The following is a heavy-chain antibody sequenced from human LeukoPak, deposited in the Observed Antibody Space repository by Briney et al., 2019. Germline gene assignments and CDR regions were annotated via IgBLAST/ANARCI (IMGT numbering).Heavy chain of an antibody. Sequence: GGSLRLSCAASGFTFSSYAMSWVRQAPGKGLEWVSAISGSGGSTYYADSVKGRFTISRDNSKNTLYLRMNSLRAEDTAVYYCAKQSDYYDSSGYYYDLAFDIWGQGTMVTVSS. D-gene: IGHD3-22*01. J-gene: IGHJ3*02. CDR2: ISGSGGST. CDR1: GFTFSSYA. V-gene: IGHV3-23*01. CDR3: AKQSDYYDSSGYYYDLAFDI.